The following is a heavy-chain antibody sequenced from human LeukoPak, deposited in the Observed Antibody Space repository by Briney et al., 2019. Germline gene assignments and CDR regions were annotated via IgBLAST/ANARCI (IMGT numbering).Heavy chain of an antibody. V-gene: IGHV1-2*02. CDR2: INPNSGGT. J-gene: IGHJ6*03. CDR3: ARDPRGSSSWNYYYYMDV. D-gene: IGHD6-13*01. CDR1: GYTLIDYY. Sequence: ASVKVSCKASGYTLIDYYMHWVRQARGQGLEWMGWINPNSGGTNYAQKFQGRVTMTRDTSISTAYMELSRLRSDDTAVYYCARDPRGSSSWNYYYYMDVWGKGTTVTVSS.